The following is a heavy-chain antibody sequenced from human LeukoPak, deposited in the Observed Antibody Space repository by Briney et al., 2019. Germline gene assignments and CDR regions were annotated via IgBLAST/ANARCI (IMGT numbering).Heavy chain of an antibody. J-gene: IGHJ4*02. CDR1: GFSFSSYN. CDR2: ISSAGSHI. V-gene: IGHV3-21*01. CDR3: ARDRDYSGYVLDY. D-gene: IGHD5-12*01. Sequence: GGSLRLSCAASGFSFSSYNMNWVRQAPGKGLEWVSSISSAGSHIYYADSVRGRFTLSRDNARNSLYLQMNSLRAEDTAVYYCARDRDYSGYVLDYWGQGTLVTVSS.